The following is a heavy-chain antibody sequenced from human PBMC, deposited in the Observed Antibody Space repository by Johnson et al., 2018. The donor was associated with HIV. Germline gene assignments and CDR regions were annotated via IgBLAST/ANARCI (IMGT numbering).Heavy chain of an antibody. CDR3: AKDFRPNDALDI. CDR1: GFRFSSYG. CDR2: VQFDGSNK. V-gene: IGHV3-30*02. J-gene: IGHJ3*02. Sequence: QVQLVESGGGVVQPGGSLRLSCAASGFRFSSYGMHWVRQAPGKGLEWVASVQFDGSNKYYIDSVKGRFTLSRDNSKNSLYLQMNSLRTEDTAEYYCAKDFRPNDALDIWGQGTMVTVAS.